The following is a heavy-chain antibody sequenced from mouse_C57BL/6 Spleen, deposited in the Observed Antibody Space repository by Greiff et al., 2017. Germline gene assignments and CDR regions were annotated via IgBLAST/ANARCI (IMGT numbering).Heavy chain of an antibody. V-gene: IGHV5-6*01. D-gene: IGHD2-4*01. CDR2: ISSGGSYT. CDR3: ARDDYGGFAY. Sequence: EVQVVESGGDLVKPGGSLKLSCAASGFTFSSYGMSWVRQTPDKRLEWVATISSGGSYTYYPDSVKGPFTISRDNAKNTLYLQMSSLKSEDTAMYYCARDDYGGFAYWGQGTLVTVSA. J-gene: IGHJ3*01. CDR1: GFTFSSYG.